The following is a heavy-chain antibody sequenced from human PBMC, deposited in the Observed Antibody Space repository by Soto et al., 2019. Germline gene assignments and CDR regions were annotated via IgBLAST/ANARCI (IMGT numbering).Heavy chain of an antibody. CDR1: GGSVSGYY. Sequence: SETLSLTCAVYGGSVSGYYWSWIRQPPGKGLEWIGEINHSGSTNYNPSLKSRVTISVDTSKNQFSLKLSSVTAADTAVYYCPRLEGGYYYGSGSHQSFDYWGQGTRFTVSS. D-gene: IGHD3-10*01. V-gene: IGHV4-34*01. CDR3: PRLEGGYYYGSGSHQSFDY. CDR2: INHSGST. J-gene: IGHJ4*02.